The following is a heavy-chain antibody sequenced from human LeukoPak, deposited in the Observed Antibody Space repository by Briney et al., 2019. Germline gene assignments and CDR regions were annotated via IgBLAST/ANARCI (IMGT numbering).Heavy chain of an antibody. V-gene: IGHV3-11*01. CDR1: GFTFGDYA. D-gene: IGHD1-20*01. CDR3: VRSVYNWNDVDY. Sequence: GGSLRLSCTTSGFTFGDYAMTWVRQAPGKGLEWVSYISSTVITTYYADSVKGRFTISRDNAKNSLYLQMNSLRVEDTAVYYCVRSVYNWNDVDYWGQGTLVTVSS. J-gene: IGHJ4*02. CDR2: ISSTVITT.